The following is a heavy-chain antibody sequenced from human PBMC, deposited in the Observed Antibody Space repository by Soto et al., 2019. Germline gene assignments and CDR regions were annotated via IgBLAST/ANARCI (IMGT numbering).Heavy chain of an antibody. Sequence: GASVKVSCKASGYTFTGYYMHWVRQAPGQGLEWMGWINPNSGGTNYAQKFQGWVTMTRDTSISTAYMELSRLRSDDTAVYYCARDAVVTPSYFDYWGQGTLVTVSS. CDR1: GYTFTGYY. J-gene: IGHJ4*02. CDR3: ARDAVVTPSYFDY. CDR2: INPNSGGT. V-gene: IGHV1-2*04. D-gene: IGHD2-21*02.